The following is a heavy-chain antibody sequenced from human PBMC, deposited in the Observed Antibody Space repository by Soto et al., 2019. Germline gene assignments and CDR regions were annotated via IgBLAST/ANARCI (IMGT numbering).Heavy chain of an antibody. CDR2: FDPEDGET. V-gene: IGHV1-24*01. Sequence: ASVKVSCKVSGYTLTELSMHWVRQAPGKGLEWMGGFDPEDGETIYAQKFQGRVTMTEDTSTDTAYMELSSVTAADTAVYYCARPVYDGSHYYGMDVWGQGTTVTVSS. J-gene: IGHJ6*02. CDR1: GYTLTELS. CDR3: ARPVYDGSHYYGMDV. D-gene: IGHD6-6*01.